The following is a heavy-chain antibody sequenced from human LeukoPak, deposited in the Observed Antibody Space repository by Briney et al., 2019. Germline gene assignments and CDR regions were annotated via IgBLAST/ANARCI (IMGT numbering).Heavy chain of an antibody. CDR2: IIPIFGTA. V-gene: IGHV1-69*13. CDR3: ARDFGGLTTGPLKTRLNDAFDI. J-gene: IGHJ3*02. D-gene: IGHD4-11*01. Sequence: ASVKVSCKASGGTFSSYAISWVRQAPGQGLEWMGGIIPIFGTASYAQKFQGRVTITADESTSTAYMELSSLRSDDTAVYYCARDFGGLTTGPLKTRLNDAFDIWGQGTMVTVSS. CDR1: GGTFSSYA.